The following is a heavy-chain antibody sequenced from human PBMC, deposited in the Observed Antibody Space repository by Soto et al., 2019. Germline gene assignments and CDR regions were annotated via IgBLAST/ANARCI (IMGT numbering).Heavy chain of an antibody. V-gene: IGHV1-2*04. D-gene: IGHD2-8*01. J-gene: IGHJ4*02. CDR3: ARGQGYCTNGVCYPFDY. Sequence: GASVKVSCKASGYTFTGYYMHWVRQAPGQGLEWMGWINPNSGGTNYAQKFQGWVTMTRDTSISTAYMELSRLRSDDTAVYYCARGQGYCTNGVCYPFDYWGQGTLVTVSS. CDR1: GYTFTGYY. CDR2: INPNSGGT.